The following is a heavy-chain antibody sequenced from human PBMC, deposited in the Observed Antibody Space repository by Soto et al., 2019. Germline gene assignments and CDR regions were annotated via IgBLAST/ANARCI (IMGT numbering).Heavy chain of an antibody. CDR3: ATIYYYDSSGYRWFDY. J-gene: IGHJ4*02. D-gene: IGHD3-22*01. CDR2: IIPIFGTA. CDR1: GGTFSSYA. Sequence: ASVKVSCKASGGTFSSYAISWVRQAPGQGLEWMGGIIPIFGTANYAQKSQGRVTITADKSTSTAYMELSSLRSEDTAVYYCATIYYYDSSGYRWFDYWGQGTLVTVSS. V-gene: IGHV1-69*06.